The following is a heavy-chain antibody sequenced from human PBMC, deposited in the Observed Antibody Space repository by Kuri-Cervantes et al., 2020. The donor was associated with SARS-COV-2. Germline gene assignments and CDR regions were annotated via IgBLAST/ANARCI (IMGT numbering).Heavy chain of an antibody. Sequence: ASVKVSCKASRYTFTMYSVHWVRQAPGQGLEWMGVINPSGGSTSYAQKFQDRITMTRDTSTSTVYMELSGLRSEDTAVYYCARDFFDYDSTGSHYWGQGTLVTVSS. D-gene: IGHD3-22*01. CDR2: INPSGGST. CDR1: RYTFTMYS. J-gene: IGHJ4*02. CDR3: ARDFFDYDSTGSHY. V-gene: IGHV1-46*01.